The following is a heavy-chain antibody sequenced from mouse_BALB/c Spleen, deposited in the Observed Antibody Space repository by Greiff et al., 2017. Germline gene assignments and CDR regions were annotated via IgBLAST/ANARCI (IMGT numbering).Heavy chain of an antibody. Sequence: EVQLQQSGAELVKPGASVKLSCTASGFNIKDTYMHWVKQRPEQGLEWIGRIDPANGNTKYDPKFQGKATITADTSSNTAYLQLSSLTSEDTAVYYCARRYDGDYAMDYWGQGTSVTVSS. D-gene: IGHD2-14*01. J-gene: IGHJ4*01. V-gene: IGHV14-3*02. CDR1: GFNIKDTY. CDR3: ARRYDGDYAMDY. CDR2: IDPANGNT.